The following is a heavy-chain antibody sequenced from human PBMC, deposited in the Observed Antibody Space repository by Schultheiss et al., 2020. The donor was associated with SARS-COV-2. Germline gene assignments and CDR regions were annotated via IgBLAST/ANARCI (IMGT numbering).Heavy chain of an antibody. CDR2: ISGGGGST. CDR3: AKAAEAVAGPHFDY. Sequence: GESLKISCAASGFTFSSYAMNWVRQAPGKGLEWVSTISGGGGSTHYADSVKGRFTISRDNSKNTLYLQMNSLRAEDTAVYYCAKAAEAVAGPHFDYWGQGTLVTVSS. D-gene: IGHD6-19*01. CDR1: GFTFSSYA. J-gene: IGHJ4*02. V-gene: IGHV3-23*01.